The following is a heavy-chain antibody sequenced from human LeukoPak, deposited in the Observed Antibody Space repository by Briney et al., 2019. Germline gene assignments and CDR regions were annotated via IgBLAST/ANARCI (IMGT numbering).Heavy chain of an antibody. CDR3: ARAGANGTEQAGRLHY. D-gene: IGHD6-13*01. CDR2: IYYTGTT. V-gene: IGHV4-59*01. Sequence: PSETLRLTCTVSGGSFSTYSWSWIRQPPGKGLEWIGYIYYTGTTNYNPSLKSRVTISVDTSKNQLYLNLSSVTAADTAVYYCARAGANGTEQAGRLHYWDHAALVTVSS. CDR1: GGSFSTYS. J-gene: IGHJ4*01.